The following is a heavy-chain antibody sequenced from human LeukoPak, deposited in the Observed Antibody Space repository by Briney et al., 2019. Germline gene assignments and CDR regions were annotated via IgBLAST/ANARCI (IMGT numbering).Heavy chain of an antibody. V-gene: IGHV1-2*02. Sequence: ASVKVSCKASGYTFTGYYMHWVRQAPGQGLEWMGWINPNSGGTNYAQKFQGGVTMTRDTSISTAYMELSRLRSDDTAVYYCATQLRFLEWLIHFDYWGQGTLVTVSS. CDR1: GYTFTGYY. J-gene: IGHJ4*02. D-gene: IGHD3-3*01. CDR2: INPNSGGT. CDR3: ATQLRFLEWLIHFDY.